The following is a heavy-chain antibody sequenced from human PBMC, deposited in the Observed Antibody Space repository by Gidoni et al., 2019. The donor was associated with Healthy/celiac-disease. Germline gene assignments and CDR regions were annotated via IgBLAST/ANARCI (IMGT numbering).Heavy chain of an antibody. J-gene: IGHJ6*02. CDR3: ARDGALYGMDV. V-gene: IGHV3-21*01. D-gene: IGHD3-16*01. Sequence: EVQLVESGGGLVKPGGSLRLSCAASGFTFSSYSMNWVRQAPGKGLEWVSTISSSSSYIYYADSVKGRFTISRDNAKNSLYLQMNSLRAEDTAVYYCARDGALYGMDVWGQGTTVTVSS. CDR2: ISSSSSYI. CDR1: GFTFSSYS.